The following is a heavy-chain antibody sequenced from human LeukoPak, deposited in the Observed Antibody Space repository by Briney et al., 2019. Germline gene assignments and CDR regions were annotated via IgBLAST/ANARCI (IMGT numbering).Heavy chain of an antibody. CDR3: ARDANGDYGYWFDP. V-gene: IGHV3-11*04. Sequence: PGGSLRLSCAASGFTFSDYYMSWIRQAPGKGLEWVSYISSSGSAIYYADSVKGRFTISRDNAKNSLYLQMNSPRAEDTAVYYCARDANGDYGYWFDPWGQGTLVTASS. CDR1: GFTFSDYY. CDR2: ISSSGSAI. D-gene: IGHD4-17*01. J-gene: IGHJ5*02.